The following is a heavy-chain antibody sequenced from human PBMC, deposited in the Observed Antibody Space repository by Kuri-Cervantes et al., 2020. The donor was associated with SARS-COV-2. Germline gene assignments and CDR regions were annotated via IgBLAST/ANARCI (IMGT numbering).Heavy chain of an antibody. V-gene: IGHV1-18*04. D-gene: IGHD1-7*01. CDR2: ISAYNGNT. Sequence: ASVKVSCKASGYTFTGYYMHWVRQAPVQGLEWMGWISAYNGNTNYAQKLQGRVIMTTDTSTSTAYMELRSLRSEDTAVYYCATGSPTGTTSWFDPWGQGTLVTVSS. CDR3: ATGSPTGTTSWFDP. J-gene: IGHJ5*02. CDR1: GYTFTGYY.